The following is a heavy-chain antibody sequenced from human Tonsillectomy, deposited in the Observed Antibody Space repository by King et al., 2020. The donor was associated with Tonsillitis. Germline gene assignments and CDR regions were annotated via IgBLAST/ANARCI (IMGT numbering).Heavy chain of an antibody. CDR1: GFSFSDPY. J-gene: IGHJ4*02. D-gene: IGHD6-6*01. V-gene: IGHV3-72*01. Sequence: VQLVESGGGLVQTGGSLRLSCAASGFSFSDPYMDWVRQAPGKGLEWVVRSRNKANSYTTEYAASVKGRFTISRDDSKNSLYLQMNSLKTEDTAVYYCARSPVAAYLDYWGQGTLVTVSS. CDR3: ARSPVAAYLDY. CDR2: SRNKANSYTT.